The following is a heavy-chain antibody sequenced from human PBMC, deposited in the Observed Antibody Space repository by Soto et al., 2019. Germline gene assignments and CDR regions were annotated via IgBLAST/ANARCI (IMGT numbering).Heavy chain of an antibody. Sequence: EVHLVESGGGLVKPGGSLRLSCAASGFALSTYSMHWVRQAPGKGLEWVSSISTGSSIIHYADSVKGRFTISRDNAKSSLYLQMSSLRVEDTAVYYCVRAVYTLTTPYYFDFWGQGTLVTVSS. V-gene: IGHV3-21*01. D-gene: IGHD4-17*01. CDR2: ISTGSSII. CDR3: VRAVYTLTTPYYFDF. CDR1: GFALSTYS. J-gene: IGHJ4*02.